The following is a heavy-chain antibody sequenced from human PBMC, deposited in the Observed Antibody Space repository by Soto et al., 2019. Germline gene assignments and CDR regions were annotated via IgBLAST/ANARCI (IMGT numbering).Heavy chain of an antibody. CDR2: ISGSGGST. V-gene: IGHV3-23*01. CDR1: GFTFSSYA. J-gene: IGHJ4*02. D-gene: IGHD1-1*01. Sequence: GGSLRLSCAASGFTFSSYAMSWVRQAPGKGLEWVSAISGSGGSTYYADSVKGRFTISRDNSKNTLYLQMNSLRAEDTAVYYCAKALKYGTTGSSRGYYFDYWGQGP. CDR3: AKALKYGTTGSSRGYYFDY.